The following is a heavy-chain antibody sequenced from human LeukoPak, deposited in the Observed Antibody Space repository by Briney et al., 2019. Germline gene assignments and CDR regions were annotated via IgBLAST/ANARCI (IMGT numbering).Heavy chain of an antibody. Sequence: ETXSLXCTVSGGSISSYYWSWIRQPPGXGLEWIGYIYYGENTNYNPSLKSRVTMSVDTSMNQFSLKLSSVTAADTAVYYCARVGGSNYYYGMDVWGQGTTVTVSS. CDR2: IYYGENT. D-gene: IGHD2-15*01. V-gene: IGHV4-59*01. CDR3: ARVGGSNYYYGMDV. J-gene: IGHJ6*02. CDR1: GGSISSYY.